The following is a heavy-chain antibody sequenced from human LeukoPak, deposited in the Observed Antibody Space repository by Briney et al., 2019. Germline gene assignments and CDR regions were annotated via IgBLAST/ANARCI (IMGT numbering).Heavy chain of an antibody. J-gene: IGHJ4*02. CDR1: GFTFSSYA. CDR2: ISYDGSNK. V-gene: IGHV3-30-3*01. Sequence: GGSLRLSCAASGFTFSSYAMHWVRQAPGKGLEWVAVISYDGSNKYYADSVKGRFTISRDNSKYTLYLQMNSLRAEDTAVYYCARDVSAQLDYWGQGTLVTVSS. D-gene: IGHD6-6*01. CDR3: ARDVSAQLDY.